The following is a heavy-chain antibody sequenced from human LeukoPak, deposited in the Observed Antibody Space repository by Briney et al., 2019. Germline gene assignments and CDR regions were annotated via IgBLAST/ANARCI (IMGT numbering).Heavy chain of an antibody. CDR3: ARQRGYKSKSFDN. J-gene: IGHJ4*02. CDR2: IYYSGST. V-gene: IGHV4-59*08. D-gene: IGHD5-24*01. CDR1: GCSISSYY. Sequence: PSETLSLTCTVSGCSISSYYWSWIRQPPGKGLEWIGYIYYSGSTNYNPSLKSRVTISVDTSKNQFSLKLSSVTAADTAVYYCARQRGYKSKSFDNWGQGTLVTVSS.